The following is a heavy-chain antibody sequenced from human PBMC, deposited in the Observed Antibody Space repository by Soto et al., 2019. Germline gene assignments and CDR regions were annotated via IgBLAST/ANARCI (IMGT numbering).Heavy chain of an antibody. V-gene: IGHV2-5*02. CDR2: IYWDNDK. CDR3: SYRQWMPRGPRSLHP. CDR1: GFSLSSGVG. Sequence: SGPTLVNPTETLTLTCTFSGFSLSSGVGVGWVRQPPGKALEWLAVIYWDNDKRSSPSLKSRLTITKDTSKNQVFLTMTNMDPVDTATYYCSYRQWMPRGPRSLHPWGTGLLLTGSS. D-gene: IGHD2-2*01. J-gene: IGHJ5*02.